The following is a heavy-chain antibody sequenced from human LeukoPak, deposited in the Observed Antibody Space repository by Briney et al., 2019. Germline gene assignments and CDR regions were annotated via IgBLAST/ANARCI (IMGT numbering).Heavy chain of an antibody. J-gene: IGHJ4*02. V-gene: IGHV3-15*01. CDR2: IKSKSDGGTT. CDR3: TTSPYCSSTSCPFDS. D-gene: IGHD2-2*01. CDR1: GFTFSNAW. Sequence: GGSLRLSCAASGFTFSNAWMSWVRQAPGKGLEWVGRIKSKSDGGTTDYAAPVKGRFTISRGDSKNTLYLQMNSLKTEDTAVYYCTTSPYCSSTSCPFDSWGQGTLVTVSS.